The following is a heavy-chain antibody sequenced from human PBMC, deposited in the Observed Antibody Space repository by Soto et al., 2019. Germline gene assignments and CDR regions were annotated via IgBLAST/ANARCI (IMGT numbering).Heavy chain of an antibody. V-gene: IGHV3-23*01. CDR3: AKDQGSSWYEIDY. J-gene: IGHJ4*02. CDR1: GFTFSNYA. D-gene: IGHD6-13*01. CDR2: ISGSGGST. Sequence: EVQLLESGGGLVQPGGSLRLSCAASGFTFSNYAETWVRQAPGKGLEWVSTISGSGGSTYYADSVKGRFTISRDNSKNPLYRQKNSIRVEDTAVYYCAKDQGSSWYEIDYWGQGTLVTVSS.